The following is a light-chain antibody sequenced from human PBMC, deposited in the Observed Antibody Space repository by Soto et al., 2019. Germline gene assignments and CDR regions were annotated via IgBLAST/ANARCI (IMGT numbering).Light chain of an antibody. Sequence: SVLTQPASVSGSPGQSITISCTGTNSDVGNYNFVSWYQQHPGTAPKLMIFGVSNRPSGVSNRFSGSKSGNTASLIISGLQAEDEADYFCNSYTSSSTLRVFGTGTKVTVL. CDR1: NSDVGNYNF. CDR2: GVS. J-gene: IGLJ1*01. CDR3: NSYTSSSTLRV. V-gene: IGLV2-14*01.